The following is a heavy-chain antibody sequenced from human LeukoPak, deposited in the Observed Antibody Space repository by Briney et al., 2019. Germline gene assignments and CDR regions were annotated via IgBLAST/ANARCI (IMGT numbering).Heavy chain of an antibody. CDR2: IIPIFGKA. CDR1: GGTFSSYA. J-gene: IGHJ6*02. Sequence: ASVKVSCKASGGTFSSYAISWVRQAPGQGLEWMGGIIPIFGKANYAQKFQGRVTVTAVESMSTAYMELSSLRSEDTAVYYCARGPPEAMDVWGLGTTVTVSS. CDR3: ARGPPEAMDV. D-gene: IGHD2-2*01. V-gene: IGHV1-69*13.